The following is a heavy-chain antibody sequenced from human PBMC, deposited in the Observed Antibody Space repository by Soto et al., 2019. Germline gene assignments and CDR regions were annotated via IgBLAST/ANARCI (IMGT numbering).Heavy chain of an antibody. CDR2: INPNSGGT. CDR1: GYTFTGYY. CDR3: ARGRLGYGSGRAPDY. V-gene: IGHV1-2*02. D-gene: IGHD3-10*01. J-gene: IGHJ4*02. Sequence: GASVKVSCKASGYTFTGYYMHWVRQAPGQGLEWMGWINPNSGGTNYAQKFQGRVTMTRDTSISTAYMELSRLRSDDTAVYYCARGRLGYGSGRAPDYWGQGTLVTVSS.